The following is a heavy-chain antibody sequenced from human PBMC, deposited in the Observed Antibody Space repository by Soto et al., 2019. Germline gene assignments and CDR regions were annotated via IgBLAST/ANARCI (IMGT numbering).Heavy chain of an antibody. V-gene: IGHV4-30-2*01. CDR1: GGSISSGGYS. CDR2: IYHSGST. CDR3: ARTSYGDYDPLLFDY. D-gene: IGHD4-17*01. Sequence: QLQLQESGSGLVKPSQTLSLTCAVSGGSISSGGYSWSWIRQPPGKGLEWIGYIYHSGSTYYNPSLKSRVTISVDRSKNQCSLKLISVTAADTAVYYCARTSYGDYDPLLFDYWGQGTLVTVSS. J-gene: IGHJ4*02.